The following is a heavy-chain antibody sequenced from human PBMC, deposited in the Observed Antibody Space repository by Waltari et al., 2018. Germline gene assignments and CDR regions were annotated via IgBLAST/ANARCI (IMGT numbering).Heavy chain of an antibody. CDR2: NHYSGST. V-gene: IGHV4-59*01. D-gene: IGHD1-1*01. CDR3: ARDAATGYFDS. CDR1: DDSFNDYY. Sequence: QVQLQESGPGLVKPSETLSLTCTISDDSFNDYYWCWIRQPPGKGLEWLGYNHYSGSTDSSPSFKSRVTMSIDTSKNQFSLNLSSVSAADTAVYYCARDAATGYFDSWGQGTLVTVSS. J-gene: IGHJ4*02.